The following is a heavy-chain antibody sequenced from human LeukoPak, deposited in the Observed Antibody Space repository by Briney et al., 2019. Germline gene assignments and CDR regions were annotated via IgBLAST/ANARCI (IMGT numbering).Heavy chain of an antibody. Sequence: SETLSVTCAVYGGSFSDYNWTWIRQPPGKGLEWIGEIGHNGTTNYNPSLKGRVTISLDTSKNQFSLKLTSVTAADTAVYYCARDSGPGGHDYWGQGTLVTVSS. V-gene: IGHV4-34*01. CDR2: IGHNGTT. CDR3: ARDSGPGGHDY. D-gene: IGHD5-12*01. J-gene: IGHJ4*02. CDR1: GGSFSDYN.